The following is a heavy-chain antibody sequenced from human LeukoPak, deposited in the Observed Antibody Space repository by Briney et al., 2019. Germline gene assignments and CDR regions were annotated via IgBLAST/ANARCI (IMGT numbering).Heavy chain of an antibody. D-gene: IGHD3-9*01. J-gene: IGHJ6*03. CDR3: ARRRLYYDILTGYYYYYMDV. V-gene: IGHV4-34*01. Sequence: PSETLSLTCAVYGGSFSGYYWSWIRQPPGKGLEWIGEINHSGSTNYNPSLKSRVTISVDTSKNQFSLKLSSVTAADTAVYYCARRRLYYDILTGYYYYYMDVWGKGTTVTISS. CDR1: GGSFSGYY. CDR2: INHSGST.